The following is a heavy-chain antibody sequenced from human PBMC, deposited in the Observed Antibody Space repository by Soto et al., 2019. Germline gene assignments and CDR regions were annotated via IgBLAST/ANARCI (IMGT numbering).Heavy chain of an antibody. CDR3: ARVSLHCYSTSCFDL. D-gene: IGHD1-26*01. CDR2: KTYDGSNQ. V-gene: IGHV3-30-3*01. CDR1: GFTLSNFA. Sequence: GGSLRLSCVASGFTLSNFAMHWVRQAPGKGLEWVAIKTYDGSNQYCADSLKGRFTVSRDNSRNTLYLEMDRLRPEDTAFYFCARVSLHCYSTSCFDLWGQGTLVTVSS. J-gene: IGHJ4*02.